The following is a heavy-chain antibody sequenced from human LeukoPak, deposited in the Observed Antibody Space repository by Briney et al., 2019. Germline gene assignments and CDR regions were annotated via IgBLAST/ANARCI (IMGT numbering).Heavy chain of an antibody. V-gene: IGHV3-7*01. D-gene: IGHD3-16*01. CDR1: GFTFSSHW. CDR2: IEKDGSKK. CDR3: AKNTDYRFEY. J-gene: IGHJ4*02. Sequence: GGSLRLSCAASGFTFSSHWMTWVRQAPGRGLEWVANIEKDGSKKNYVDSVMGRFTISRDNAKNSLFLQMNGLRDEDTAVYYCAKNTDYRFEYWGQGTLVTVSS.